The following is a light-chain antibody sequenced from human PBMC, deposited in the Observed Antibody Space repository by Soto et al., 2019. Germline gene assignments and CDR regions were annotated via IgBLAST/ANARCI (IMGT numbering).Light chain of an antibody. CDR3: QQSDSSLQT. V-gene: IGKV3-20*01. J-gene: IGKJ1*01. CDR2: GAS. Sequence: EIVLTQSPGTLSLSPGERATLSCRASQSVGSNYLAWYQQKPGQAPSLLIYGASNRTTGIPDRFTGSGSGTDFTLTISRLEPDDFAVYYCQQSDSSLQTFGHGTKVEIK. CDR1: QSVGSNY.